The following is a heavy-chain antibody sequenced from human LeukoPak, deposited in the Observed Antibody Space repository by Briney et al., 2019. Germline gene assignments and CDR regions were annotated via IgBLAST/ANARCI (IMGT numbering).Heavy chain of an antibody. CDR3: ARDERGDFDY. CDR2: IYYSGST. J-gene: IGHJ4*02. Sequence: PTETLSLTCTVSGGSISSYYWSWIRQPPGKGLEWIGYIYYSGSTNYNPSLKSRVTISVDTSKNQFSLKLSSVTAADTAVYYCARDERGDFDYWGQGTLVTVSS. V-gene: IGHV4-59*01. CDR1: GGSISSYY.